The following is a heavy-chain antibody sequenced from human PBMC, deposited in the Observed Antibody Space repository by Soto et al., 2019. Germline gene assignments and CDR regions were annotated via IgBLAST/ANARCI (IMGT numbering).Heavy chain of an antibody. CDR3: ARAAGTQRGHYYYQMEV. V-gene: IGHV3-33*01. CDR2: IWSDGRNK. D-gene: IGHD6-25*01. CDR1: GFTFSAYG. J-gene: IGHJ6*02. Sequence: GGSLRLSCAASGFTFSAYGVHWVRQAPGKGLEWVAMIWSDGRNKFYADSVRGRFSISRDTSKNALHLQMDSLTVDDTGVYYCARAAGTQRGHYYYQMEVWGQGTAVTVSS.